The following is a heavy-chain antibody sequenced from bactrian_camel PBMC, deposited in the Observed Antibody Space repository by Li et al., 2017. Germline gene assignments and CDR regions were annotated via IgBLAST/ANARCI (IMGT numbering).Heavy chain of an antibody. CDR1: GVTYNIYC. J-gene: IGHJ4*01. V-gene: IGHV3S53*01. D-gene: IGHD1*01. Sequence: HVQLVESGGGSAQAGGSLRLSCVASGVTYNIYCMGWFRQPPGKEREGVAIIDSGGSTGYEDSVKGRFTISKDKAKDTVYLQMNSLKPEDTAMYSCKRSALGRCAGYWGQGTQVTVS. CDR2: IDSGGST. CDR3: KRSALGRCAGY.